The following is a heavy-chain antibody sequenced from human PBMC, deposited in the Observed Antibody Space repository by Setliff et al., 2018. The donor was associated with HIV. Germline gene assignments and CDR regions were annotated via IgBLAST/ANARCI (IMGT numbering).Heavy chain of an antibody. CDR3: TRDTGYILSGYRPHWYFDL. V-gene: IGHV4-61*02. CDR1: GDSISSGNYY. Sequence: LPLTCTFSGDSISSGNYYWSWIRQPAGKGLEWIGRIYSTGSTNYNPSLKSRVTISSDTSKNLFSLKLTTVTAADAAVYYCTRDTGYILSGYRPHWYFDLWGRGTLVTVSS. CDR2: IYSTGST. J-gene: IGHJ2*01. D-gene: IGHD3-9*01.